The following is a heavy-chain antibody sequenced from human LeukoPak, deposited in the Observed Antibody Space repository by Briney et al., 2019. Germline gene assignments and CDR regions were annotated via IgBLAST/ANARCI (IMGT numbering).Heavy chain of an antibody. J-gene: IGHJ4*02. V-gene: IGHV1-8*01. Sequence: GASVKVSCKASGYTFTSYDINWVRQATGQGLEWMGWMNPNSGNTGYAQKFQGRVTMTRNTSISTACMELSSLRSEDTAVCYCARLDFWSGYYPDYWGQGTLVTVSS. CDR2: MNPNSGNT. CDR3: ARLDFWSGYYPDY. CDR1: GYTFTSYD. D-gene: IGHD3-3*01.